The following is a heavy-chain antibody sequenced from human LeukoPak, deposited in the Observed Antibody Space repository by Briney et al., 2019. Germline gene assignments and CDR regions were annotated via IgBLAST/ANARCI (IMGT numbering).Heavy chain of an antibody. D-gene: IGHD3-22*01. J-gene: IGHJ6*02. V-gene: IGHV3-11*01. CDR3: ARSIGYYYTMDV. CDR1: GFSFSDYY. CDR2: ISGSGSDL. Sequence: GRSLRLSCVACGFSFSDYYMSWIRQAPGRGLEWISYISGSGSDLYYADSVKGRFTISRDNANNSLYLQMNSLRAEDTAVYYCARSIGYYYTMDVWGQGTTVTVSS.